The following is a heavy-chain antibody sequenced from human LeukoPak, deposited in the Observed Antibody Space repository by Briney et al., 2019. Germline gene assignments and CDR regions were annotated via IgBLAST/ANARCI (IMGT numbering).Heavy chain of an antibody. CDR1: GSSFSTYN. J-gene: IGHJ4*02. D-gene: IGHD3-3*01. CDR3: ARVVSGVTGGDY. Sequence: HAGGSLRLSCAASGSSFSTYNMIWVRQAPGKGLECISYITPTSTTIHYADSVKGRFAVSRDNANSLLYLQMNSLRVEDTAVYYCARVVSGVTGGDYWGQGTLVSVSS. V-gene: IGHV3-48*04. CDR2: ITPTSTTI.